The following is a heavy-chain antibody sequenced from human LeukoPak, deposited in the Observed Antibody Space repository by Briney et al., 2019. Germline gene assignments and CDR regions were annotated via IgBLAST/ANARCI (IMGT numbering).Heavy chain of an antibody. CDR1: GFTFSNAW. Sequence: GSLRLSYAASGFTFSNAWMSWVRQAPGKGLEWVGRIKSKTDGGTTDYAAPVKGRFTISRDDSKNTLYLQMNSLKTEDTAVYYCTIPYDSSGYYMNDYWGQGTLVTVSS. J-gene: IGHJ4*02. D-gene: IGHD3-22*01. CDR2: IKSKTDGGTT. V-gene: IGHV3-15*01. CDR3: TIPYDSSGYYMNDY.